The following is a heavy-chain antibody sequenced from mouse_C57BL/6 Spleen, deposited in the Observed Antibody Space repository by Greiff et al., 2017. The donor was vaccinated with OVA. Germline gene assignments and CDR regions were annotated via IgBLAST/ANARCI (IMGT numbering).Heavy chain of an antibody. CDR3: ANSYYGSSPWFAY. Sequence: QVQLQQPGAELVMPGASVKLSCKASGYTFTSYWMHWVKQRPGQGLEWIGEIDPSDSYTNYNQKFKGKSTLTVDKSSSTGYMQLSSLTSEDSAVYYCANSYYGSSPWFAYWGQGTLVTVSA. CDR1: GYTFTSYW. CDR2: IDPSDSYT. J-gene: IGHJ3*01. D-gene: IGHD1-1*01. V-gene: IGHV1-69*01.